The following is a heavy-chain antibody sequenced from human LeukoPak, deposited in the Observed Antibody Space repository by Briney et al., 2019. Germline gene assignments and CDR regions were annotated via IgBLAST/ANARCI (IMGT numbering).Heavy chain of an antibody. D-gene: IGHD3-16*01. V-gene: IGHV1-46*01. CDR3: ARVAGGGNWFDP. J-gene: IGHJ5*02. CDR1: GYTFTSYY. Sequence: ASVKVSCKASGYTFTSYYMHWVRQAPGQGLEWMGIINPSGGNTSYAQKFQGRVTMTRDTSTSTVYMELSSLRSEDTAVYYCARVAGGGNWFDPWGQGTLVTVSS. CDR2: INPSGGNT.